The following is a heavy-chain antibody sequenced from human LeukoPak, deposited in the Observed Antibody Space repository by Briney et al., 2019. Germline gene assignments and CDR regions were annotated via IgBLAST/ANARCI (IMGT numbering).Heavy chain of an antibody. CDR1: GGSISSGGYY. J-gene: IGHJ4*02. CDR2: IFYSGST. Sequence: SETLSLTCTVSGGSISSGGYYWSWIRQHPGKGLEWIGYIFYSGSTYYNPSLKSRVTISIDTSKNQFSLKLSSVTAADTAVYYCARVAVDIVATTGGFFFDYWGQGTLVTVSS. V-gene: IGHV4-31*03. D-gene: IGHD5-12*01. CDR3: ARVAVDIVATTGGFFFDY.